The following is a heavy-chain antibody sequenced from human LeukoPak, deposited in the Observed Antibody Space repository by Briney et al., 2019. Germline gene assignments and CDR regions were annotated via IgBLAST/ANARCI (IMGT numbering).Heavy chain of an antibody. CDR3: ARDQSWTTGFDI. CDR2: TYYMSKWYT. CDR1: AARFTSNSDN. Sequence: PTLSLTCSISAARFTSNSDNWNWIRQSPSRGLEWLGSTYYMSKWYTDYAVSVKSRITIPPDTSKNQFSPQLNSVTPEDTAVYFCARDQSWTTGFDIWGQGTMVTVSS. J-gene: IGHJ3*02. D-gene: IGHD2-8*02. V-gene: IGHV6-1*01.